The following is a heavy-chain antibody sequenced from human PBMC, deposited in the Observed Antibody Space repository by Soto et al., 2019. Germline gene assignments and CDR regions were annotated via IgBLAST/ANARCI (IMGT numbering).Heavy chain of an antibody. CDR3: ARVKYCSSTSCYAVGNYGMDV. V-gene: IGHV4-31*03. Sequence: QVQLQESGPGLVKPSQTLSLTCTVSGGSISSGGYYWSWIRQHPGKGLEWIGYIYYSGSTYYNPSLQSRVTISVDTSKNQFSLKLSSVTAADTAVYYCARVKYCSSTSCYAVGNYGMDVWGQGTTVTVSS. CDR1: GGSISSGGYY. D-gene: IGHD2-2*01. CDR2: IYYSGST. J-gene: IGHJ6*02.